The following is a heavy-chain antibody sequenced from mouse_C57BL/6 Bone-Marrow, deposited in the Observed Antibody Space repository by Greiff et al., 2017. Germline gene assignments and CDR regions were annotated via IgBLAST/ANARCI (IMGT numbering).Heavy chain of an antibody. V-gene: IGHV3-1*01. J-gene: IGHJ1*03. Sequence: EVKVEESGPGMVKPSQSLSLTCTVTGYSITSGYDWHWIRHFPGNKLEWMGYISYSGSTNYNPSPKSRISITHDTSKNHFFLTLNSVTTEDTATYYCARDRGWHWYFDVWGTGTTVTVSS. D-gene: IGHD2-3*01. CDR3: ARDRGWHWYFDV. CDR2: ISYSGST. CDR1: GYSITSGYD.